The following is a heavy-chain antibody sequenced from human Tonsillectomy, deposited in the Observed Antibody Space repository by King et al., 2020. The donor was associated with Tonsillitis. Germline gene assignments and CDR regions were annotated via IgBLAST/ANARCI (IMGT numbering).Heavy chain of an antibody. CDR2: INPNSGGT. D-gene: IGHD2-21*02. J-gene: IGHJ4*02. Sequence: QLVQSGAEVKKPGASVKVSCKASGYTFTGYYMHWVRQAPGQGLEWMGWINPNSGGTNYAQKFQGRVTMTRDTSISTAYMELSRLSSDDTAVYYCASALAYCGGDCYDYYFDYWGQGTLVTVSS. CDR3: ASALAYCGGDCYDYYFDY. CDR1: GYTFTGYY. V-gene: IGHV1-2*02.